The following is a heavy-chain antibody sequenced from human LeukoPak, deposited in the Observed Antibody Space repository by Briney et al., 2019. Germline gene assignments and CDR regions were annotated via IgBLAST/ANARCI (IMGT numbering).Heavy chain of an antibody. Sequence: PGGSLRLSCAASGFTFSRNAMGWVRQAAGKGLEWVSAINGSGNRTYYADSVKGRFTISRDNSKNTLYLQMNSLRAEDTAIYYCAKDTTRYSGSYTYWGQGTLVTVSS. CDR2: INGSGNRT. CDR3: AKDTTRYSGSYTY. V-gene: IGHV3-23*01. D-gene: IGHD1-26*01. J-gene: IGHJ4*02. CDR1: GFTFSRNA.